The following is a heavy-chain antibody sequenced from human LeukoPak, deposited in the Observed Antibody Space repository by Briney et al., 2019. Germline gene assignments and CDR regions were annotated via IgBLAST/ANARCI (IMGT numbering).Heavy chain of an antibody. Sequence: PGRSLRLSCAASGFTFDDYAMRWVRQAPGKGLEWVSGISWNSGSIGYADSVKGRFTISRDNAKNSLYLQMNSPRAEDTALYYCAKDGRSSSTSCYIDYWGQGPLVTVSS. CDR2: ISWNSGSI. D-gene: IGHD2-2*01. J-gene: IGHJ4*02. V-gene: IGHV3-9*01. CDR3: AKDGRSSSTSCYIDY. CDR1: GFTFDDYA.